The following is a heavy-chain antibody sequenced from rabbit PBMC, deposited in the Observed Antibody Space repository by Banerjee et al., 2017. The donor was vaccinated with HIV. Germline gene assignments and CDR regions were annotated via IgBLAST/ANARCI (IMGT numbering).Heavy chain of an antibody. CDR3: AREPPYYGMDL. J-gene: IGHJ6*01. Sequence: QQQLVESGGGLVKPGASLTLTCKASGFDFSNKAVMCWVRQAPGKGLEWIACIYNGDGSTYYASWAKGRFTITRSTSLNTVTLQMTSLTAADTATYFCAREPPYYGMDLWGQGTLVTVS. CDR1: GFDFSNKA. V-gene: IGHV1S47*01. CDR2: IYNGDGST.